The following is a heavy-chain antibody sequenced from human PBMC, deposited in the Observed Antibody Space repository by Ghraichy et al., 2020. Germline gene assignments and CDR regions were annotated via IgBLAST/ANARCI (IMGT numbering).Heavy chain of an antibody. CDR2: ITPFNGNT. J-gene: IGHJ3*02. D-gene: IGHD3-10*01. V-gene: IGHV1-45*02. CDR3: ARSLRPSRVRGVIEAAFDI. Sequence: SVKVSCKASGYTFTYRYLHWVRQAPGQALEWMGWITPFNGNTNYAQKFQDRVTITSDRSMSTAYMELSSLRSEDTAMYYCARSLRPSRVRGVIEAAFDIWGQGTMVTVSS. CDR1: GYTFTYRY.